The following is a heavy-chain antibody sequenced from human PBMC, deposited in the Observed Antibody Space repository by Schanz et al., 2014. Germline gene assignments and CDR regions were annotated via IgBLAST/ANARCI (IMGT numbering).Heavy chain of an antibody. CDR2: MSYDGSNK. D-gene: IGHD2-21*02. Sequence: QGQLVESGGGVVQPGRSLRLSCAASGFTFSSYAMHWVRQAPGKGLEWVAVMSYDGSNKYYADSVKGRFTISRDTPKNTLYVQMNSQRANDTAVYYCAKGRMTATDCFDSWGQGTLVTVSP. CDR3: AKGRMTATDCFDS. J-gene: IGHJ4*02. V-gene: IGHV3-30-3*01. CDR1: GFTFSSYA.